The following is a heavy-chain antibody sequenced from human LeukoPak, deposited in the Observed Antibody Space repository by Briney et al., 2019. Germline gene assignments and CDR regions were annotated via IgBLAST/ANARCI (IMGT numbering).Heavy chain of an antibody. CDR1: GGPFSGYY. CDR3: AREDKVESLYNWFDP. J-gene: IGHJ5*02. Sequence: KPSETLSLTCAVYGGPFSGYYWSWIRQPPGKGLEWIGEINHSGSTNYNPSLKSRVTISVDTSKNQFSLKLSSVTAADTAVYYCAREDKVESLYNWFDPWGQGTLVTVSS. CDR2: INHSGST. V-gene: IGHV4-34*01.